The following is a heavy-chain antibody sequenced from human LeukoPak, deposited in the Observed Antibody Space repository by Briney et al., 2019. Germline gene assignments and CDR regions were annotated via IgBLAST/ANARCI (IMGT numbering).Heavy chain of an antibody. V-gene: IGHV1-18*01. CDR2: ISAYNGNT. J-gene: IGHJ5*02. D-gene: IGHD6-6*01. Sequence: ASVKVSCKASGYTFTSYGISWVRQAPGQGLEWMGWISAYNGNTNYAQKLQGRVTLTTDVSSGTVYMDLSSLRYDDTAIYYCATSTTPRPGAFTPFNWLEPWGQGTLVTVSS. CDR3: ATSTTPRPGAFTPFNWLEP. CDR1: GYTFTSYG.